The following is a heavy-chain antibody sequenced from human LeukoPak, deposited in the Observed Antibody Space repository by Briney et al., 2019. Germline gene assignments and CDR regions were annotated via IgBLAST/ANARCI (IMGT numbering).Heavy chain of an antibody. CDR2: FDIVDVET. V-gene: IGHV1-24*01. CDR3: VSDRSDGGFPESNGYPTFDL. J-gene: IGHJ2*01. CDR1: GYALSESS. Sequence: ASVKVSCKVSGYALSESSIHWVRQTPGEGFEWLGGFDIVDVETAYAQKFRGRLTMTEDTSTDTAYMELINLRSDDTAVYFCVSDRSDGGFPESNGYPTFDLWGRGTLVTVSS. D-gene: IGHD5-24*01.